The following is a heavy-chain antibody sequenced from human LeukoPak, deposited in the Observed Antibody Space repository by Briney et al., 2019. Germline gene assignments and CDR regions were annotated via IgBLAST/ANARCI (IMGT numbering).Heavy chain of an antibody. Sequence: PGGSLRLSCAASGFTFSSYEMNWVRQAPGKGLEWLSYISSSGSTIYYADSVKGRFTVSRDNAKNSLYLQMNSLRAEDTAVYYCARDGVGADGIDYWGQGTLVTVSP. V-gene: IGHV3-48*03. CDR2: ISSSGSTI. CDR3: ARDGVGADGIDY. D-gene: IGHD1-26*01. CDR1: GFTFSSYE. J-gene: IGHJ4*02.